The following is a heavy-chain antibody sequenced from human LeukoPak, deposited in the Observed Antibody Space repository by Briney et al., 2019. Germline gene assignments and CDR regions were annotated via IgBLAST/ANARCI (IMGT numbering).Heavy chain of an antibody. Sequence: GASVKVSCKASGYTFTGYYMHWVRQAPGQGLEWMGWISAYNGNTNYAQKLQGRVTMTTDTSTSTAYMELRSLRSDDTAVYYCARETLTVGYCSSTSCYYYYGMDVWGQGTTVTVSS. J-gene: IGHJ6*02. CDR2: ISAYNGNT. D-gene: IGHD2-2*03. V-gene: IGHV1-18*04. CDR1: GYTFTGYY. CDR3: ARETLTVGYCSSTSCYYYYGMDV.